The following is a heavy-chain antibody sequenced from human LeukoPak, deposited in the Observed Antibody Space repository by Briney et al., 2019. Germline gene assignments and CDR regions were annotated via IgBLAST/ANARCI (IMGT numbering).Heavy chain of an antibody. CDR2: IKSKTDGGTT. J-gene: IGHJ4*02. D-gene: IGHD2-21*02. V-gene: IGHV3-15*01. CDR3: NTSTIVVVTASEADY. Sequence: PGGSLRLSCAASGFTFSNAWMSWVRQAPGKGLEWVGRIKSKTDGGTTDYAAPVKRRFTISRDDSKNTLYLQMNSLKTEDTAVYYCNTSTIVVVTASEADYWGQGTLVTVSS. CDR1: GFTFSNAW.